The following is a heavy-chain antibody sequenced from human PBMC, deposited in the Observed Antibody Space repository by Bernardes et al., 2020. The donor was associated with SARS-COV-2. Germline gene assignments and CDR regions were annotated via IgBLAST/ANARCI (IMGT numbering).Heavy chain of an antibody. J-gene: IGHJ3*01. CDR3: ARQSQDDCSSPTCPKYDAFDL. D-gene: IGHD2-8*01. V-gene: IGHV5-51*01. CDR1: GYVFSTSW. CDR2: IYPDDSDS. Sequence: GESLKISCQGSGYVFSTSWIGWVRQMPGKGLEWMGIIYPDDSDSTYSPSFQGRVMLSVDKSISTAYLHWSSLTASDTATYYCARQSQDDCSSPTCPKYDAFDLWGPGTVVSVSS.